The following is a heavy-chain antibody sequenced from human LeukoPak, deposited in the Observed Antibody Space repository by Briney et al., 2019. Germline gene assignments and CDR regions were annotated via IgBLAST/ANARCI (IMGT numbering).Heavy chain of an antibody. Sequence: PSGTLSLTCAVSGGSIRSSKWWSWVRQAPGKGLEWIGEIYHGGNTNYNPSLKSRVTISVDKSKNQFSLNLNSVTAADTAVYYCARGEEYGSGTVHFDYWGQGTLVTVSS. CDR1: GGSIRSSKW. D-gene: IGHD3-10*01. CDR2: IYHGGNT. V-gene: IGHV4-4*02. CDR3: ARGEEYGSGTVHFDY. J-gene: IGHJ4*02.